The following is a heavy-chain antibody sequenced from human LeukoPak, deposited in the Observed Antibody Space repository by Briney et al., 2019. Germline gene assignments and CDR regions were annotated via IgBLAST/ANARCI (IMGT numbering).Heavy chain of an antibody. CDR2: IKSKTDGGTT. Sequence: PGGSLRLSCAASGFTFSNAWMSWVRQAPGKGLEWVGRIKSKTDGGTTDYAAPVKGRFTISRDDSKNTLYLQMNSLKTEDTAVYYCTTLSGSYHYYYYGMDVWGQGTTVTVSS. V-gene: IGHV3-15*01. CDR1: GFTFSNAW. D-gene: IGHD1-26*01. J-gene: IGHJ6*02. CDR3: TTLSGSYHYYYYGMDV.